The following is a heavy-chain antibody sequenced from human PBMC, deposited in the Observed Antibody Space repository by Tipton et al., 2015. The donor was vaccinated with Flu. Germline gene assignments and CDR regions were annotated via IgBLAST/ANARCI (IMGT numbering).Heavy chain of an antibody. V-gene: IGHV4-4*07. J-gene: IGHJ4*02. CDR2: IYTTGST. CDR3: ARSPSYSGSGVYPYYFDD. Sequence: LRLSCTVSGGSISSHYWSWIRQSAGKGLEWIGRIYTTGSTNYNPSLRSRVTISGDTSKNHFSVQLSSVTAADTAVYYCARSPSYSGSGVYPYYFDDWGQGTLVTVSS. D-gene: IGHD3-10*01. CDR1: GGSISSHY.